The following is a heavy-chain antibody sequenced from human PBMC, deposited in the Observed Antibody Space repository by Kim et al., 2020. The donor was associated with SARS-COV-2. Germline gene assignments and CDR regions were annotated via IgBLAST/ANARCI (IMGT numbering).Heavy chain of an antibody. J-gene: IGHJ3*02. D-gene: IGHD3-3*01. CDR2: ISGSGGST. Sequence: GGSLRLSCAASGFTFSSYAMSWVRQAPGKGLEWVSAISGSGGSTYYADSVKGRFTISRDNSKNTLYLQMNSLRAEDTAVYYCAKDRRRGTYYDFWGGYGESGALDMWGQGTMVTVSS. CDR3: AKDRRRGTYYDFWGGYGESGALDM. V-gene: IGHV3-23*01. CDR1: GFTFSSYA.